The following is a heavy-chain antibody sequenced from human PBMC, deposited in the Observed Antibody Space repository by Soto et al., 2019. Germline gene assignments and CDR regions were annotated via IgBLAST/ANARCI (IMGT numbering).Heavy chain of an antibody. Sequence: GASVKVSCKASGYTFTSYAMHWVRQAPGQRLEWMGWINAGNGNTKYSQKFQGRVTMTTDTSTSTAYMELRSLRSDDTAVYYCARVGEAGPYYYGMDVWGQGTTVTVSS. CDR2: INAGNGNT. D-gene: IGHD3-16*01. CDR3: ARVGEAGPYYYGMDV. V-gene: IGHV1-3*01. CDR1: GYTFTSYA. J-gene: IGHJ6*02.